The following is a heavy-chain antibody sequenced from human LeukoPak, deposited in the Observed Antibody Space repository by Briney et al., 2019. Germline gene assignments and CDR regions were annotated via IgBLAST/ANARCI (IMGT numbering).Heavy chain of an antibody. J-gene: IGHJ6*02. Sequence: GGSLRLSCAASGFTFTSYEMHWVRQAPGKGLEWVSYISSSGSTIYYVDSVKGRFTISRDNSKKSLYLQMNSLRTEDTALYYCPKAVMVAALTYGMDVWGQGTTVTVSS. CDR2: ISSSGSTI. D-gene: IGHD2-15*01. V-gene: IGHV3-48*03. CDR3: PKAVMVAALTYGMDV. CDR1: GFTFTSYE.